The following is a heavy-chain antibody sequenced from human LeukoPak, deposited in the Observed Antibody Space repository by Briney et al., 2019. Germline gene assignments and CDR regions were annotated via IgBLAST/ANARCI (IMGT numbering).Heavy chain of an antibody. CDR2: INPSGGST. V-gene: IGHV1-46*01. J-gene: IGHJ4*02. CDR1: GYTFTSYY. CDR3: ARVDYYGSGSYYALDY. Sequence: ASVKVSCKASGYTFTSYYMHWVRQAPGQGLEWMGIINPSGGSTSYAQKFQGRVTMTRDTSTSTVYMELSSLRSEDTAVHYCARVDYYGSGSYYALDYWGQGTLVTVSS. D-gene: IGHD3-10*01.